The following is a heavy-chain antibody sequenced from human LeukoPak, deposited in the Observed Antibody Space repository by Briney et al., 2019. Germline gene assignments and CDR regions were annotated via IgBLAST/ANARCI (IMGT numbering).Heavy chain of an antibody. CDR2: ISESGGRT. CDR3: AKDGRMHLWLGFQH. CDR1: GFTFSSYA. V-gene: IGHV3-23*01. J-gene: IGHJ1*01. D-gene: IGHD5-18*01. Sequence: GGSLRLSCAASGFTFSSYAMSWVRQAPGKGLEWVASISESGGRTYYADSVKGRFTISRDNSKNTLYLQMNSLRAEDTAVYHCAKDGRMHLWLGFQHWGQGTLVTVSS.